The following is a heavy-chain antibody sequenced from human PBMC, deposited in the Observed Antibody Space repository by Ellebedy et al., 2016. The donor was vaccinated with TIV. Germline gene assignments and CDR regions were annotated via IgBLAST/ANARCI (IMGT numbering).Heavy chain of an antibody. D-gene: IGHD2-15*01. CDR3: ARDPLGYCSGGSCTNNWFDP. Sequence: AASVKVSCKASGYIFTSYDINWVRQATGQGLEWMGWMNPNNGNTEYAQKFQGRLTFTRDTSANTVYMHLSSLRSEDSAVYYCARDPLGYCSGGSCTNNWFDPWGQGTLVTVSS. V-gene: IGHV1-8*01. CDR1: GYIFTSYD. J-gene: IGHJ5*02. CDR2: MNPNNGNT.